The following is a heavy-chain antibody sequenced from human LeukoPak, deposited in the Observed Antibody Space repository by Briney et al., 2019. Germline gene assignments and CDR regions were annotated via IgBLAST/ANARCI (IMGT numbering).Heavy chain of an antibody. CDR1: GFTLSSYW. V-gene: IGHV3-7*03. J-gene: IGHJ3*02. CDR3: ARGVYALDI. CDR2: INEDGSEM. Sequence: GGSRRLSWAAAGFTLSSYWMTWVRQAPGKGLEWVANINEDGSEMYHVDSVKGRFTISRDNTKNSLFLQMNSLRAEDTAVYYCARGVYALDIWGQGTMVTVSS.